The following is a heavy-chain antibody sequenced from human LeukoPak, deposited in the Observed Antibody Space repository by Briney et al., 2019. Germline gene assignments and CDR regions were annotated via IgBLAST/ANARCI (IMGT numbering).Heavy chain of an antibody. CDR1: GFTFSTYA. D-gene: IGHD2-21*02. CDR2: ISYDGNNK. CDR3: ARDPLPYCGGDCYPYYFDY. J-gene: IGHJ4*02. Sequence: GGPLRLSCAASGFTFSTYAMHWVRQAPGKGLEWVAVISYDGNNKYYADSVKGRFTISRDNSKNTLYLQMNSLRAEDTAVYYCARDPLPYCGGDCYPYYFDYWGQGTLVTVSS. V-gene: IGHV3-30-3*01.